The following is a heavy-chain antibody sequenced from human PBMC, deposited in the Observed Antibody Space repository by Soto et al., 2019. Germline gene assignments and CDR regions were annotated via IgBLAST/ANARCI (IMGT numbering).Heavy chain of an antibody. D-gene: IGHD3-22*01. J-gene: IGHJ4*02. Sequence: ASVKVSCKASGYTFTSYYMHWVRQAPGQGLEWMGIINPSGGSTSYAQKFQGRVTMTRDTSTSTVYMELSSLRSEDTAVYYCARWANNYYDSSGYRQGFDYWGQGTLVTVSS. CDR2: INPSGGST. CDR1: GYTFTSYY. CDR3: ARWANNYYDSSGYRQGFDY. V-gene: IGHV1-46*01.